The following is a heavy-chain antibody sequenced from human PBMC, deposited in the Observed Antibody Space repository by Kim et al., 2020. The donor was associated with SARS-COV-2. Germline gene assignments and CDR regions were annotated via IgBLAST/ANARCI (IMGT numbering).Heavy chain of an antibody. CDR3: ARQGILTGYRWFDP. D-gene: IGHD3-9*01. J-gene: IGHJ5*02. CDR2: IYYSGST. Sequence: SETLSLTCTVSGGSISSYYWSWIRQPPGKGLEWIGYIYYSGSTNYNPSLKSRVTISVDTSKNQFSLKLSSVTAADTAVYYCARQGILTGYRWFDPWGQGTLGTVSS. V-gene: IGHV4-59*01. CDR1: GGSISSYY.